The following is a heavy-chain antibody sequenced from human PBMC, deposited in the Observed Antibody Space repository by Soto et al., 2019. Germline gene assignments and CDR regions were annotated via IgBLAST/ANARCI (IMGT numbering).Heavy chain of an antibody. CDR1: GGTFSSYA. V-gene: IGHV1-69*01. Sequence: QVQLVQSGAEVKKPGSSVKVSCKAAGGTFSSYAISWVRQAPGQGLEWMGGIIPILGTANYAQKFQGRVTLTEDESTSKAYMERSRLRSEYTAVYYCARGVVGATGPFDYWGQGTLVTVSS. J-gene: IGHJ4*02. D-gene: IGHD1-26*01. CDR3: ARGVVGATGPFDY. CDR2: IIPILGTA.